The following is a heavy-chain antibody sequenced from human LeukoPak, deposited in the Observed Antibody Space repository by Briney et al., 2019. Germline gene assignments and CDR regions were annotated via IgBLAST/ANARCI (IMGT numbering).Heavy chain of an antibody. Sequence: QPGGSPRLSCAGSGFTFSSSAMHWVRQAPGRGLEWVALISYDGSNKYCTDSVKGRFIISRDNSKNTLYVQMNSLRPEDTAVYYCARDPKGGFSYGWGAFDIWGQGTVVTVSS. CDR3: ARDPKGGFSYGWGAFDI. CDR1: GFTFSSSA. V-gene: IGHV3-30-3*01. J-gene: IGHJ3*02. D-gene: IGHD5-18*01. CDR2: ISYDGSNK.